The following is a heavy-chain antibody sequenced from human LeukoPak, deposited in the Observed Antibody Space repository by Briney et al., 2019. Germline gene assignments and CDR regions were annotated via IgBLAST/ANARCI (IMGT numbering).Heavy chain of an antibody. CDR2: IYYSGST. CDR1: GGSISSYY. J-gene: IGHJ4*02. V-gene: IGHV4-59*01. CDR3: ARSEVDTAMVFDY. D-gene: IGHD5-18*01. Sequence: SETLSLTCTVSGGSISSYYWSWIRQPPGKGLEWIGYIYYSGSTNYNPSLKSRVTISVDTSKNQFSLKLSSVTAADTAVYYCARSEVDTAMVFDYWGQGTLVTVSS.